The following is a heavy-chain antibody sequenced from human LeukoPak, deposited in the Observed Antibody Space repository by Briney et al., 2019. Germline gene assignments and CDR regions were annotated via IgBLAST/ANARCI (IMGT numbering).Heavy chain of an antibody. V-gene: IGHV3-23*01. CDR3: AKDHVVVTAILGP. J-gene: IGHJ5*02. CDR1: GFTLSSYA. CDR2: ISGSGGST. Sequence: GGSLRLSCAASGFTLSSYAMSWVRQAPGKGLEWVSAISGSGGSTYYEDSVKGRFTISRDNSKNTLYLQMNSLRAEDTAVYYCAKDHVVVTAILGPWGQGTLVTVSS. D-gene: IGHD2-21*02.